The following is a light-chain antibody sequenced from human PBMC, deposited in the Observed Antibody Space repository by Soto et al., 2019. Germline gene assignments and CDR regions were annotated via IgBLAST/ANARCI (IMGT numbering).Light chain of an antibody. CDR3: QQDQSYLWS. Sequence: DIQMTQSPSTLSASVGDRVTITCRASQSISTWLAWYQQKPGKAPKLLIYKASSLEIGVTSRFSGSGSGTEFTLSVSSLQPDDFATNYCQQDQSYLWSFGQGTKV. CDR2: KAS. J-gene: IGKJ1*01. CDR1: QSISTW. V-gene: IGKV1-5*03.